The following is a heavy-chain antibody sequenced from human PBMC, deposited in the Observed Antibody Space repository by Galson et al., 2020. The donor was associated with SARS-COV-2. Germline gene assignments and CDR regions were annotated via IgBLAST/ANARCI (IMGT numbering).Heavy chain of an antibody. CDR2: IKQDGSEK. D-gene: IGHD6-19*01. CDR1: GFTFSSYW. V-gene: IGHV3-7*05. CDR3: ARGSGRAAVAEVRYYYGMGV. Sequence: GESLKISCAASGFTFSSYWMSWVRQAPGKGLEWVANIKQDGSEKYYVDSVKGRVTISRDNAQNSLYLQMNSLRAEDTAVYYCARGSGRAAVAEVRYYYGMGVWGQGTTVTGSS. J-gene: IGHJ6*02.